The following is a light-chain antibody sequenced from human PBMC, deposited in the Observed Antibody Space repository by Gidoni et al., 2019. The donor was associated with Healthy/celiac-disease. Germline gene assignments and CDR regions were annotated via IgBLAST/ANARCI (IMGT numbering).Light chain of an antibody. J-gene: IGLJ2*01. CDR3: QAWDSNTAHVV. Sequence: SYELTQPPSVSVSPGQTASITCSGDKLGDKYACWYQQKPGHAPVLVIYQNNKRPSGIPERFSGSNSGNTATLTISGTQAMDEADYYCQAWDSNTAHVVFGGGTKLTVL. CDR2: QNN. CDR1: KLGDKY. V-gene: IGLV3-1*01.